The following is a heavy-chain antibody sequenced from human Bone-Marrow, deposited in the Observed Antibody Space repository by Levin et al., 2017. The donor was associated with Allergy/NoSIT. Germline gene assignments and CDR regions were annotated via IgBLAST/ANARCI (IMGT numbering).Heavy chain of an antibody. CDR3: AKDISSGWFAMGDYYHYYYGMDV. D-gene: IGHD6-19*01. Sequence: TGGSLRLSCAASGFTFDDYAMHWVRQAPGKGLEWVSGISWNSGSIGYSDSVKGRFTISRDNAKNSLYLQMNSLRAEHTALYYCAKDISSGWFAMGDYYHYYYGMDVWGQGTTVTVSS. V-gene: IGHV3-9*01. J-gene: IGHJ6*02. CDR1: GFTFDDYA. CDR2: ISWNSGSI.